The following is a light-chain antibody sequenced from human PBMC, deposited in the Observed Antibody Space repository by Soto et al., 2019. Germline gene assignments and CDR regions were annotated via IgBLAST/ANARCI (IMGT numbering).Light chain of an antibody. CDR3: QQYNDWPPLT. CDR2: GAS. J-gene: IGKJ4*01. Sequence: ETVMTQSPATLSVSPGERATLSCRPSQSVSRNLAWYQHKPGQAPRLLIYGASTRATGIPVRFSGSGSGTEFTLTISSLQSEDFAVYYCQQYNDWPPLTFGGGTKVDIK. CDR1: QSVSRN. V-gene: IGKV3-15*01.